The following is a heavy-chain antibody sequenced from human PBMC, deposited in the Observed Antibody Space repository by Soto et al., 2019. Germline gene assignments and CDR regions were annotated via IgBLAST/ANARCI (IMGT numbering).Heavy chain of an antibody. CDR1: GFTFSTYA. Sequence: GGSLRLSCAASGFTFSTYAMAWVRQAPGKGLEWVSVVSGSGRGTDYADSVKGRFTISRDNSKNTLYLHMNSLRAEDTAVFYCAKHLSNGSPDYWGQGTLVTVSS. J-gene: IGHJ4*02. V-gene: IGHV3-23*01. CDR3: AKHLSNGSPDY. CDR2: VSGSGRGT. D-gene: IGHD2-15*01.